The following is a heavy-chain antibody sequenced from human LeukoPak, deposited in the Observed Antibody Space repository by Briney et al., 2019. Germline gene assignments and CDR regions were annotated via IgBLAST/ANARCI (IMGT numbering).Heavy chain of an antibody. J-gene: IGHJ6*02. CDR3: AKDVRVGGGGMDV. Sequence: PGGSLRLSCAASGFTFGSYNMNWVRQAPGKGLEWVSSISSSSSYINYADSVKGRFTISRDDSKNTLYLQMNSLRAEDTAVYYCAKDVRVGGGGMDVWGQGTPVTVSS. D-gene: IGHD1-26*01. CDR1: GFTFGSYN. V-gene: IGHV3-21*04. CDR2: ISSSSSYI.